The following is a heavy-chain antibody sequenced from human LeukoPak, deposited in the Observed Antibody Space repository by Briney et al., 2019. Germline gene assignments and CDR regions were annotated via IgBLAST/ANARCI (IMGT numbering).Heavy chain of an antibody. CDR1: GFIFSNYG. CDR3: AKENDFWSGPEG. V-gene: IGHV3-30*02. Sequence: GGSLRLPCVTSGFIFSNYGMHWVRQAPGKGLEWLTFIQFDGSNKLYADSVKGRFTVSRDTSKNTVYLQMTSLRVEDTAVYYCAKENDFWSGPEGWGQGTLVTVSS. J-gene: IGHJ4*02. CDR2: IQFDGSNK. D-gene: IGHD3-3*01.